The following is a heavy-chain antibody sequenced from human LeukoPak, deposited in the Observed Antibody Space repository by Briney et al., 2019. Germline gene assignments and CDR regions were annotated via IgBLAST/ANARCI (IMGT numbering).Heavy chain of an antibody. CDR2: VNYRGSP. V-gene: IGHV4-34*01. CDR1: GGSFSGYL. Sequence: KTSETLSLTCDVPGGSFSGYLWSRIRQSPGKGLEWIGEVNYRGSPHYNPSLESRVTISVDTSKNQLSLKLTSVTAADTALYYCSRSGLTGMREYERADYYYYGMDLWGQGTAVTV. D-gene: IGHD2-2*01. CDR3: SRSGLTGMREYERADYYYYGMDL. J-gene: IGHJ6*02.